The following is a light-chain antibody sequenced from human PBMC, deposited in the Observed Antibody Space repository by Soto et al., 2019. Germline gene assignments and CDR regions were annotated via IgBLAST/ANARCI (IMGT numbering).Light chain of an antibody. CDR1: SGDIGSYNR. V-gene: IGLV2-14*01. CDR3: SSYTNINTRACV. J-gene: IGLJ1*01. Sequence: QSVLTQLASVSGSPGQSITISCTGTSGDIGSYNRVSWYQQHPGNAPKLIIYEVTDRPSGVSNRFSGSKSGNTASLTISGLQAEDEAEYYCSSYTNINTRACVFGTGTKVTAL. CDR2: EVT.